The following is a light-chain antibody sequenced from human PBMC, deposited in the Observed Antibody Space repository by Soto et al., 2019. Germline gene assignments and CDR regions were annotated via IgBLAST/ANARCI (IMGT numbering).Light chain of an antibody. CDR1: SSDVGAYDY. J-gene: IGLJ1*01. CDR2: DVS. V-gene: IGLV2-14*03. Sequence: QSALTQPASVSGSPGQSITSSCTGTSSDVGAYDYVSWYQQHPGEVPKLMIFDVSDRPSGVSNRFSGSKSGNTASLTISGLQAEDEADYYGSSFTTSTSYVFGTGTKVTVL. CDR3: SSFTTSTSYV.